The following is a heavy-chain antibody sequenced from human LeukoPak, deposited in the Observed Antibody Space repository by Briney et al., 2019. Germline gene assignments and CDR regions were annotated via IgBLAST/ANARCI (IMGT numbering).Heavy chain of an antibody. D-gene: IGHD3-10*01. Sequence: ASVTVSYTSSGYPFTDQFINWVGQAPGRGGECMAWINPNSGDTNYDQRFQCMVTMTRDTSISTAYMDLTRLASDDTAVYYCARGELLVDYWGQGTLVTVSS. CDR2: INPNSGDT. CDR3: ARGELLVDY. CDR1: GYPFTDQF. V-gene: IGHV1-2*02. J-gene: IGHJ4*02.